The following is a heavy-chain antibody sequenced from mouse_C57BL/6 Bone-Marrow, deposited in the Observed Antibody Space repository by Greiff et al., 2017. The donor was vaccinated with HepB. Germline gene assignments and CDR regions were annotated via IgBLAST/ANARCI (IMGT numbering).Heavy chain of an antibody. CDR3: ASPMHYYGSSYYAMDY. CDR1: GFSLTSYG. D-gene: IGHD1-1*01. V-gene: IGHV2-6*01. Sequence: QVQLKESGPGLVAPSQSLSITCTVSGFSLTSYGVDWVRQSPGKGLEWLGVIWGVGSTNYNSALKSRLSISKDNSKSQVFLKMNSLQTDDTAMYYCASPMHYYGSSYYAMDYWGQGTSVTVSS. CDR2: IWGVGST. J-gene: IGHJ4*01.